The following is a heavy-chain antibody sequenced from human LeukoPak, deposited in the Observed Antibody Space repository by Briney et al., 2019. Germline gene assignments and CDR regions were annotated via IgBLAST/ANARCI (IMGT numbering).Heavy chain of an antibody. CDR3: ARDRPCSNGFDS. D-gene: IGHD6-25*01. V-gene: IGHV1-18*01. J-gene: IGHJ4*02. CDR1: GYTFTSYG. CDR2: ISAYNGNT. Sequence: GASVKVSCKASGYTFTSYGISWVRQAPGQGLEWMGWISAYNGNTNYAQKFQGRVTMTRDTSISTAYMELSRLRSDDTAVYYCARDRPCSNGFDSWGQGTLVTVSS.